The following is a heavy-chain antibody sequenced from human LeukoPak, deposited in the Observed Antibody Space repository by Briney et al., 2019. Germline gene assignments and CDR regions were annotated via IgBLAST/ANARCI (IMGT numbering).Heavy chain of an antibody. D-gene: IGHD5-18*01. V-gene: IGHV3-53*01. CDR1: GFTVSSNY. CDR3: AIELPISRSAMVTSRFDP. J-gene: IGHJ5*02. Sequence: GGSLRLSCAASGFTVSSNYMSWVRQAPGKGLEWVSVICSGGSTLYAASVKGRFTISRDNSKNTLYLKMNSLRVEDTAVYYCAIELPISRSAMVTSRFDPWGQGTLVTVSS. CDR2: ICSGGST.